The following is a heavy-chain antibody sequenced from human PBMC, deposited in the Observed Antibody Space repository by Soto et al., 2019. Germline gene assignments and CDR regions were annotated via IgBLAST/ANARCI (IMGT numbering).Heavy chain of an antibody. CDR1: GFTFSSFS. J-gene: IGHJ4*02. V-gene: IGHV3-64D*06. D-gene: IGHD2-2*01. Sequence: GGSLRLSCSASGFTFSSFSMHWVRQSPGKGLEYVSHMSSDGGRIYYAVSVKGRFTISRDNSKNMLYLQMSSLRPDDSAVYYCGKCRGGAIYELFDWGQGTQVTVSS. CDR2: MSSDGGRI. CDR3: GKCRGGAIYELFD.